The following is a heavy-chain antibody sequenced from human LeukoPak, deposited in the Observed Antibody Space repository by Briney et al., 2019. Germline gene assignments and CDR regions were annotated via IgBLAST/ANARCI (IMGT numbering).Heavy chain of an antibody. CDR3: ARPIGAVAGPYYFDY. CDR1: GYSFTSYW. Sequence: AESLKISCKGSGYSFTSYWIGWVRQMPGKGLEWMGIIYPGDSDTRYSPSFQGQVTISADKSISTAYLQWSSLKASDTAMYYCARPIGAVAGPYYFDYWGQGTLVTVSS. D-gene: IGHD6-19*01. V-gene: IGHV5-51*01. J-gene: IGHJ4*02. CDR2: IYPGDSDT.